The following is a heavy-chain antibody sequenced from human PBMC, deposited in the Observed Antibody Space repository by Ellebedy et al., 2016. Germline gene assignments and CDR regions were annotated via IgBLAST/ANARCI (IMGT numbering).Heavy chain of an antibody. CDR1: GFRFTTAW. D-gene: IGHD4-17*01. J-gene: IGHJ4*01. CDR3: TTADPGDYGDY. V-gene: IGHV3-15*01. CDR2: IKSKTDGGAT. Sequence: GGSLRLSCAASGFRFTTAWMNWVRQAPGKGLEWVGRIKSKTDGGATDYPAPVKGRFLISRDDSKTTLYLQMNSLKIEDTAVYYCTTADPGDYGDYWGHGTLVTVSS.